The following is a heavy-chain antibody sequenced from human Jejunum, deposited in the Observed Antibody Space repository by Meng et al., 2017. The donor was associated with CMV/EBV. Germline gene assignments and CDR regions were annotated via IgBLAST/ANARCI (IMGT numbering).Heavy chain of an antibody. CDR1: AGPIICSY. CDR3: ARESGSYYWFDP. V-gene: IGHV4-4*07. Sequence: VLSRGPVPCLVRSTETLPLTCFVPAGPIICSYWSWIRHPAGKGLEWIGRIYTSGSTHYNPSLKSRLTMSVDLAKNQISLKLSSVTAADTAVYYCARESGSYYWFDPWGQGTLVTDSS. D-gene: IGHD1-26*01. CDR2: IYTSGST. J-gene: IGHJ5*02.